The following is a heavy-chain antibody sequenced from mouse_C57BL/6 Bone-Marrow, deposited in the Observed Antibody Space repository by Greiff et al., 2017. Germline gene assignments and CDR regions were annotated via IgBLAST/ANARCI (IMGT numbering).Heavy chain of an antibody. CDR1: GYTFTSYW. V-gene: IGHV1-64*01. CDR3: ARGRRQGY. J-gene: IGHJ2*01. Sequence: VQLQQPGAELVKPGASVKLSCKASGYTFTSYWMHWVKQMPGQGLEWLGMIHPNSGSTNYNEKFKSKGTLTVYKSSSTAYMQLSSLTSEDSAVYYCARGRRQGYWGQGTTLTVSS. D-gene: IGHD3-2*01. CDR2: IHPNSGST.